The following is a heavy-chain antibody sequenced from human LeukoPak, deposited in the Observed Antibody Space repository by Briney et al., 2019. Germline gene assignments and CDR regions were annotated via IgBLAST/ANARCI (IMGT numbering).Heavy chain of an antibody. CDR2: ISSNGRST. V-gene: IGHV3-64*01. J-gene: IGHJ4*02. CDR1: GFTFSTYA. D-gene: IGHD3-22*01. CDR3: ARGGAYDSSDYSYDY. Sequence: PGGSLRLSCAASGFTFSTYALYWVRQAPGKGLEYVSTISSNGRSTYYATSVKGRFTISRDNPKNTLYLQMGSLRVEDMAVYYCARGGAYDSSDYSYDYWGQGTLVTVSS.